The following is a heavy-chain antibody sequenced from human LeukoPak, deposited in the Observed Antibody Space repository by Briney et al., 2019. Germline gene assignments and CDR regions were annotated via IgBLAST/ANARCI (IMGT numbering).Heavy chain of an antibody. V-gene: IGHV3-30*18. Sequence: GRSLRLSCAASGFTFSSYGMHWVRQAPGKGLEWVAVISYDGSNKYYADSVKGRFTISRDNSKNTLYLQMDSLRTEDTAVYYCAKDTGYSSSWVLYYYYGMDVWGQGTTVTVSS. D-gene: IGHD6-13*01. J-gene: IGHJ6*02. CDR1: GFTFSSYG. CDR3: AKDTGYSSSWVLYYYYGMDV. CDR2: ISYDGSNK.